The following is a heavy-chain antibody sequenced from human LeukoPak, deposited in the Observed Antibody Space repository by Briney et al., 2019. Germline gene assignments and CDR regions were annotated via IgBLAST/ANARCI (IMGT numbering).Heavy chain of an antibody. J-gene: IGHJ4*02. CDR3: ARGSEDYDSSGYFDY. Sequence: ASVKVSFKASGGTFSIYAISWVRQAPGQGLEWMGGIIPIFGTANYAQKFQGRVTITTDESTSTAYMELSSLRSEDTAVYYCARGSEDYDSSGYFDYWGQGTLVTVSS. CDR2: IIPIFGTA. D-gene: IGHD3-22*01. CDR1: GGTFSIYA. V-gene: IGHV1-69*05.